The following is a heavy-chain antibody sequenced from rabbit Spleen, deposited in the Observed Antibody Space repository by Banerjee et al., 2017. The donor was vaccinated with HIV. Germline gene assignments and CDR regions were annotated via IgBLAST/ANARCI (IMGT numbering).Heavy chain of an antibody. CDR2: INMFTGKS. Sequence: QEQLEESGGGLVKPEGSLTLTCKASGVSFSDKDVMCWVRQAPGKGLEWIACINMFTGKSVYASWAKGRFIMSRTSSTTVTLQMTSLTAADTATYFCARGIPYGFAGDAYPPYAMDLWGQGTLVTVS. V-gene: IGHV1S45*01. CDR1: GVSFSDKDV. J-gene: IGHJ6*01. CDR3: ARGIPYGFAGDAYPPYAMDL. D-gene: IGHD6-1*01.